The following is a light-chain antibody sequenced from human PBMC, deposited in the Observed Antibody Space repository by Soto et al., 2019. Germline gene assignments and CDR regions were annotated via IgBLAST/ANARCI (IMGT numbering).Light chain of an antibody. CDR1: QSVSSY. V-gene: IGKV3-11*01. Sequence: EIVLTQSPATLSLSPGERATLSCRASQSVSSYFAWYQQKPGQAPRLLIYDASNRATGIPARFSGSGSETDFTLTISSLEPEDFAVYYCQQPYTFGQGTKLEIK. CDR2: DAS. CDR3: QQPYT. J-gene: IGKJ2*01.